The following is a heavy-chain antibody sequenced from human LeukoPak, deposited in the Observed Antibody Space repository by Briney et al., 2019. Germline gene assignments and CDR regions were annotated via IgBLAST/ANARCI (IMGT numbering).Heavy chain of an antibody. CDR3: ARGIGIGAFDT. CDR1: GFTFSSYW. V-gene: IGHV3-74*01. D-gene: IGHD2/OR15-2a*01. J-gene: IGHJ3*02. Sequence: GGSLTLSCAASGFTFSSYWMHWVRQAPGKGLVWVSRVNVDGRSTTYADSVKGRLTISRDNAKKTLYLQINSLRPEDTAFYYCARGIGIGAFDTWGRGTKVTVSS. CDR2: VNVDGRST.